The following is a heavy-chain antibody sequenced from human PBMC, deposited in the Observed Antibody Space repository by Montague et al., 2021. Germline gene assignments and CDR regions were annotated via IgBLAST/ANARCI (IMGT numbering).Heavy chain of an antibody. J-gene: IGHJ4*02. D-gene: IGHD1-26*01. CDR1: GFSFNVYG. V-gene: IGHV3-33*01. CDR2: VGHDGNYE. Sequence: SLRLSCAASGFSFNVYGMHWVRQAPGKGLEWVAVVGHDGNYEKYADSVRGRFIVSRDNSRTTLYLQLNSLRAEDTAVYYCARDFRVGTYFDYLGRGTLVTVSS. CDR3: ARDFRVGTYFDY.